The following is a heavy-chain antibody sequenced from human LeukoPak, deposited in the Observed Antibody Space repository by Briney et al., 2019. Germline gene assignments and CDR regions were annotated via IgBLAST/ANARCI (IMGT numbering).Heavy chain of an antibody. V-gene: IGHV3-30*04. CDR3: ARDRQDDRSSSWGLWYYYYMDV. Sequence: GRSLRLSCAASGFTFSSYAMHWVRQAPGKGLEWVAVISYDGSNKYYADSVKGRFTISRDNSKNTLYLQMNSLRAEDTAVYYCARDRQDDRSSSWGLWYYYYMDVWGKGTTVTVSS. J-gene: IGHJ6*03. CDR1: GFTFSSYA. CDR2: ISYDGSNK. D-gene: IGHD6-13*01.